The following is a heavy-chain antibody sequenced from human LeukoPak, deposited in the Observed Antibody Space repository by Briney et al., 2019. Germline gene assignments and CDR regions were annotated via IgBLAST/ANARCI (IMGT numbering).Heavy chain of an antibody. J-gene: IGHJ4*02. V-gene: IGHV3-11*01. D-gene: IGHD3-10*01. CDR2: ISSSGSSV. Sequence: GGSLRLSCAASGLTFSDYYMSWIRQAPGKGLEWISYISSSGSSVYYADSVKGRFTISRDNAKNSLYLQMNSLRAEDTAVYYCARGIRFGELSFGDVKWGQGTLVTVSS. CDR3: ARGIRFGELSFGDVK. CDR1: GLTFSDYY.